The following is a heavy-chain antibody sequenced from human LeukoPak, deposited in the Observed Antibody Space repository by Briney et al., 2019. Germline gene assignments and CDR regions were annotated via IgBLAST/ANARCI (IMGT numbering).Heavy chain of an antibody. CDR3: ARRGIAAARAHYGMDV. V-gene: IGHV5-51*01. J-gene: IGHJ6*02. D-gene: IGHD6-13*01. Sequence: GESLKISCKGSGYSFTSYWIGWVRQMPGKGLEWMGIIYPGDSDTRYSPSFQGQVTISADKSISTAYLQWSSLKASDTAMYYCARRGIAAARAHYGMDVWGQGTTVTVSS. CDR1: GYSFTSYW. CDR2: IYPGDSDT.